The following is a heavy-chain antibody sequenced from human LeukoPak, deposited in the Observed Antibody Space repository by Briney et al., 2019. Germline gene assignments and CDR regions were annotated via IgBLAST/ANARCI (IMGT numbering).Heavy chain of an antibody. CDR2: ISTYDGNT. CDR1: GYTFNTYG. CDR3: ARWSYSSDWYFGTFDI. J-gene: IGHJ3*02. Sequence: ASVKVSCKASGYTFNTYGISWVRQAPGQGLEWMGWISTYDGNTNYEQNLQGRVTMTTDTSTRTAYMELRSLRSGDTAVYYCARWSYSSDWYFGTFDIWGQGTTVTISS. V-gene: IGHV1-18*01. D-gene: IGHD6-19*01.